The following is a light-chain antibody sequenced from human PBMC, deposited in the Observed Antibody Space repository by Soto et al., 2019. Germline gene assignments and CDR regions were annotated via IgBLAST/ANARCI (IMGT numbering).Light chain of an antibody. J-gene: IGKJ5*01. CDR1: QSVSSN. CDR2: DAS. CDR3: QQHGNWPVT. Sequence: EILLTQSPGTLSLSPGETVTVTCRASQSVSSNLAWYQQKPGEAPRLLIYDASNWPTGIPARFSGSGSGTKFTLTISSLEPEDFATYYCQQHGNWPVTFGQGTRLDIK. V-gene: IGKV3-11*01.